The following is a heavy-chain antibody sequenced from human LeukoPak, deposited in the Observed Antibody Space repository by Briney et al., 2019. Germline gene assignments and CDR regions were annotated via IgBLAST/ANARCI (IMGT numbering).Heavy chain of an antibody. D-gene: IGHD6-13*01. J-gene: IGHJ4*02. V-gene: IGHV4-34*01. Sequence: SETLSLTCAVYGGSFSGYYWSWIRQPPGKGLEWIGEINHSGSTNYNPSLKSRVTISVDTSKNQFSLKLSSVTAADTAVYYCARHYLAAAGRTELWGQGTLVTVSS. CDR1: GGSFSGYY. CDR3: ARHYLAAAGRTEL. CDR2: INHSGST.